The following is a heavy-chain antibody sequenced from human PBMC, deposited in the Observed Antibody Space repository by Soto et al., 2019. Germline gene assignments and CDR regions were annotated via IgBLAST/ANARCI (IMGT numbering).Heavy chain of an antibody. Sequence: QVQLQESGPGLVKPSQTLSLTCTVSGGSISSGDYYWSWIRQPPGKGLEWIGYIYYSGSTYYNPSLKSRVTISVDTSKNQFSLKLSSVTAADTAVYYCARGLEQLVLRVWYFDYWGQGTLVTVSS. J-gene: IGHJ4*02. CDR3: ARGLEQLVLRVWYFDY. V-gene: IGHV4-30-4*01. D-gene: IGHD6-6*01. CDR1: GGSISSGDYY. CDR2: IYYSGST.